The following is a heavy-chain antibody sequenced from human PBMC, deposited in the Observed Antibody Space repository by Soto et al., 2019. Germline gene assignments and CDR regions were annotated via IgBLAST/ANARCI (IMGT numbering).Heavy chain of an antibody. CDR2: IIPIFGTA. V-gene: IGHV1-69*06. J-gene: IGHJ6*02. CDR3: AEVPPTSGYSYGMDV. D-gene: IGHD3-10*01. CDR1: GGTFSSYA. Sequence: ASVKVSCKASGGTFSSYAISWVRQAPGQGLEWMGGIIPIFGTANYAQKFQGRVTITADKSTSTAYMELSSLRSEDTAVYYCAEVPPTSGYSYGMDVWGQGTTVTVSS.